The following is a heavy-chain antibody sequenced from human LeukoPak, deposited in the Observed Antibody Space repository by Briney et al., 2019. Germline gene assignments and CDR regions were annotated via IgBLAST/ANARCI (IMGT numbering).Heavy chain of an antibody. J-gene: IGHJ1*01. Sequence: TSETLSLTCTVSGDSISSRSYYWGWIRQPPGKGLEWIGSIYYSGSTYYNPSLKSRVTISVNTSKNQFSLKLSSVTAADTAVYYCAREGYYDSSLAQHWGQGTLVTVSS. V-gene: IGHV4-39*07. CDR1: GDSISSRSYY. CDR3: AREGYYDSSLAQH. D-gene: IGHD3-22*01. CDR2: IYYSGST.